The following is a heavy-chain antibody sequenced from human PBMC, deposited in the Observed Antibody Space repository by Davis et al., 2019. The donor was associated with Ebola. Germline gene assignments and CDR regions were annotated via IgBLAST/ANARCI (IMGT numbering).Heavy chain of an antibody. V-gene: IGHV3-23*01. CDR3: ARDFPNNYGLDV. Sequence: PGGSLRLSCAASGFTFSSYAMSWVRQAPGKGLEWVSAISGSGGSTYYADSVKGRFTISRDNSKNTVYLQMNSLRAEDTALYYCARDFPNNYGLDVWGQGTTVTVSS. CDR1: GFTFSSYA. J-gene: IGHJ6*02. CDR2: ISGSGGST.